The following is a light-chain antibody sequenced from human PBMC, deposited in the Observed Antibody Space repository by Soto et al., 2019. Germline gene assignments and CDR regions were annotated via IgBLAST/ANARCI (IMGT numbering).Light chain of an antibody. Sequence: QSALTQPPSASGSPGQSVTISCTGTSSDIGGYNYVYWYQQHPGKAPKLMIYEVSKRPSGVPDRFSGSKSGNTASLTVSGLQAEDEADYYCRSYAGSNNFVVFGGGTKLTVL. V-gene: IGLV2-8*01. CDR1: SSDIGGYNY. J-gene: IGLJ2*01. CDR2: EVS. CDR3: RSYAGSNNFVV.